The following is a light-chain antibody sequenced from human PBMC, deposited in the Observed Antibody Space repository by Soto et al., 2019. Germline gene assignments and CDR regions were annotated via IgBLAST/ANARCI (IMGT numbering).Light chain of an antibody. V-gene: IGKV3-15*01. CDR2: RAF. CDR1: LSVSSD. Sequence: EIVMTQSPATLSLSPGERATLSCRASLSVSSDLAWYRQKPGQAPRLLIYRAFTRATGIPARFSGSGFGTDFTLTISSLQSEDFAVYFCQQYNDWYSFGQGTKLEIK. J-gene: IGKJ2*01. CDR3: QQYNDWYS.